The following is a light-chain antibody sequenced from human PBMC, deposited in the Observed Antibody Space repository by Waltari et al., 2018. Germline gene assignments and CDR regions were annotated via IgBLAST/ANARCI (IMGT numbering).Light chain of an antibody. CDR1: PTVRTTY. J-gene: IGKJ4*01. V-gene: IGKV3-20*01. Sequence: EIVLTQSPGPLSLSPGERATLSRRASPTVRTTYLAWYQQKPGQAPTLLIYGASSRATGIPDRFSGSGSGTDFSLTISSLEPEDFAVYYCQQYDISPLTFGGGTKVEIK. CDR2: GAS. CDR3: QQYDISPLT.